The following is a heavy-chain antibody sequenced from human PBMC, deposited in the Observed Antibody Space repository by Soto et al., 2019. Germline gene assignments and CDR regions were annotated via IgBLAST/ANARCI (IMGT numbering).Heavy chain of an antibody. CDR2: ISGGGDGT. CDR3: ANDPRLQLAY. V-gene: IGHV3-23*01. CDR1: GFPFGNYS. J-gene: IGHJ4*02. D-gene: IGHD1-1*01. Sequence: PGGSLRLSCTASGFPFGNYSMYWVRQAPGKGLEWVSGISGGGDGTNYADSVKGRFTVSRDNSRNTMYLQMNSLRAEDTAVYYCANDPRLQLAYWGQGTLVTVSS.